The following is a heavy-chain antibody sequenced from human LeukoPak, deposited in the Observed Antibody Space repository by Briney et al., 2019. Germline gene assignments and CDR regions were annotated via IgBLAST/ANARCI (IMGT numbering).Heavy chain of an antibody. Sequence: GGSLRLSCAASGFTFSTYAMSWVRQAPRRGLEWVSSIIGSGGSTYYADSVKGRFAISRDNSKNTLYLQMSSLRAEDTAVYYCAKGPRLCYYGSGGAFDIWGQGTMVTVSS. CDR1: GFTFSTYA. V-gene: IGHV3-23*01. CDR2: IIGSGGST. CDR3: AKGPRLCYYGSGGAFDI. J-gene: IGHJ3*02. D-gene: IGHD3-10*01.